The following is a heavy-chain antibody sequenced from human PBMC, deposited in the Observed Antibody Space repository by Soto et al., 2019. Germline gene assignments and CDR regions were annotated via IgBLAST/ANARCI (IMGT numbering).Heavy chain of an antibody. Sequence: GGSLRLSCTASGFTFGDYAMSWFRQAPGKGLEWVGFIRSKAYGGTTEYAASVKGRFTISRDDSKSIAYLQMNSLKTEDTAVYYCTRDGAAAGTFMDVWGKGTTVTVSS. D-gene: IGHD6-13*01. CDR1: GFTFGDYA. J-gene: IGHJ6*03. CDR2: IRSKAYGGTT. V-gene: IGHV3-49*03. CDR3: TRDGAAAGTFMDV.